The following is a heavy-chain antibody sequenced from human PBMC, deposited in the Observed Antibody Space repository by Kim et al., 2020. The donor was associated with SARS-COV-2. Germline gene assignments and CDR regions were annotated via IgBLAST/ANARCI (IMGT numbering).Heavy chain of an antibody. V-gene: IGHV1-3*01. CDR2: GNT. J-gene: IGHJ3*02. CDR3: ARKGSAFDI. Sequence: GNTKYSQKFQGRVTITRDTSASTAYMELSSLRSEDTAVYYCARKGSAFDIWGQGTMVTVSS.